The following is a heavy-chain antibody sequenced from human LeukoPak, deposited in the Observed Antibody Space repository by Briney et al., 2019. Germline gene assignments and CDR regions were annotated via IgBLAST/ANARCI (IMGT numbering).Heavy chain of an antibody. V-gene: IGHV3-74*01. CDR3: ARSFIVTTVDS. J-gene: IGHJ4*02. CDR2: INTDGSST. Sequence: GGSLRLSCAASGFTFSSYWMHWVRQAPGKGLVWVSRINTDGSSTSYADSVKGRFTISRDNAKNTLYLQMNSLRAEDTAVYYCARSFIVTTVDSWGQGTLVTVSS. CDR1: GFTFSSYW. D-gene: IGHD4-11*01.